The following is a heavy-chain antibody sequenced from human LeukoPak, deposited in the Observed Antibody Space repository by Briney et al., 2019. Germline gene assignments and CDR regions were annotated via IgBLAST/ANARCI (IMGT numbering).Heavy chain of an antibody. CDR2: IYTSGST. CDR1: GGSISSYY. J-gene: IGHJ4*02. CDR3: ARDRGYQLLYHFDY. V-gene: IGHV4-4*07. Sequence: SETLSLTCTVSGGSISSYYWSWIRQPAGQGLEWIGRIYTSGSTNYNPSLKSRVTMSVDTSKNQFSLKLSSVTAADTAVYYCARDRGYQLLYHFDYWGQGTLVTVSS. D-gene: IGHD2-2*02.